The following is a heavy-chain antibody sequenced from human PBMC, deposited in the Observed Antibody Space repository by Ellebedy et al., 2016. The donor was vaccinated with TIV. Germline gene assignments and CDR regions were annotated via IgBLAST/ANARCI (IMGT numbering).Heavy chain of an antibody. CDR3: AILDYSSSSVSYYFYMDV. CDR2: ISYDELNQ. J-gene: IGHJ6*03. V-gene: IGHV3-30*03. CDR1: GFTFGNYD. D-gene: IGHD6-6*01. Sequence: GGSLRLSXAASGFTFGNYDIHWVRQAPGKGLEWVAFISYDELNQYYADFVKGRFTISRDNYKNTLYLQMNSLRADDTAVYYCAILDYSSSSVSYYFYMDVWGKGTTVTVSS.